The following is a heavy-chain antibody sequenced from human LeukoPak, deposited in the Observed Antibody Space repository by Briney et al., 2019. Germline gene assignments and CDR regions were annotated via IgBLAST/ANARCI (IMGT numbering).Heavy chain of an antibody. CDR2: IYSGGST. D-gene: IGHD5-24*01. J-gene: IGHJ3*02. V-gene: IGHV3-53*01. CDR1: GFTVSNNY. CDR3: ARSYNGGGYNYDAFDI. Sequence: GGSLRLSCAASGFTVSNNYISWVRQAPGKGLEWLSVIYSGGSTYYADSVKGRFTISRDNSKNTLYLQMNSLRAEDTAVYYCARSYNGGGYNYDAFDIWGQGTMVTVSS.